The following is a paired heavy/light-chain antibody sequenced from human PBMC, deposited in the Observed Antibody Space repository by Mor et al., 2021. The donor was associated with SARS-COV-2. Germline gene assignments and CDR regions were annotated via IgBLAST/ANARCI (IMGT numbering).Light chain of an antibody. CDR1: SGSVSTSYY. Sequence: QTVVTQEPSFSVSPGGTVTLTCGLSSGSVSTSYYSSWYQQTPGQAPRTLIYSTNTRSSGVPDRFSGSILGNKAALTITGAQADDESDYYCVLYMGSGISVFGGGTKLTVL. CDR2: STN. V-gene: IGLV8-61*01. J-gene: IGLJ3*02. CDR3: VLYMGSGISV.
Heavy chain of an antibody. Sequence: QVQLQESGPGLVKPSETLSLTCTVSGGSISRYYGSWIRQPPGKGLEWIGSIYYSGSTNYNPSLNSRVTISVDTSKKQFSLKLSSVTDADTAFYYCARQDGNSGAFDIWGQGTMVTVSS. D-gene: IGHD1-1*01. CDR2: IYYSGST. V-gene: IGHV4-59*08. CDR1: GGSISRYY. CDR3: ARQDGNSGAFDI. J-gene: IGHJ3*02.